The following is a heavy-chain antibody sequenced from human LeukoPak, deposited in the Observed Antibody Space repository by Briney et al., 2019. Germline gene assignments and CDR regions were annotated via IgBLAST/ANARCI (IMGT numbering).Heavy chain of an antibody. V-gene: IGHV3-53*01. CDR1: GFTVSRNY. CDR2: TYSDGST. CDR3: ARDGGSSTKEPTGGYYYYGMDV. Sequence: GGALRLSCAASGFTVSRNYMSWVRQAPGKGLEWVSFTYSDGSTSFTESVKGRFTISRDNSKNTLSLQLNSLRVEDRAVYYCARDGGSSTKEPTGGYYYYGMDVWGQGTTVTVSS. J-gene: IGHJ6*02. D-gene: IGHD1-1*01.